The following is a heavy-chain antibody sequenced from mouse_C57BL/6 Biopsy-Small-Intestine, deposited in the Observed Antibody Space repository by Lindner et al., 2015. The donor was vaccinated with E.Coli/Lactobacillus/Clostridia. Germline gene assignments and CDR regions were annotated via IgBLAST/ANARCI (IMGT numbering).Heavy chain of an antibody. D-gene: IGHD2-5*01. J-gene: IGHJ4*01. Sequence: VQLQESGAELARPGASVKLSCKASGYTFTSYGISWVKQRTGQGLEWIGEIYPRSGNTYYNEKFKGKATLTADKSSSTAYMELRSLTSEDSAVYFCARYSNYYAVDYWGQGTSVTVSS. CDR1: GYTFTSYG. V-gene: IGHV1-81*01. CDR2: IYPRSGNT. CDR3: ARYSNYYAVDY.